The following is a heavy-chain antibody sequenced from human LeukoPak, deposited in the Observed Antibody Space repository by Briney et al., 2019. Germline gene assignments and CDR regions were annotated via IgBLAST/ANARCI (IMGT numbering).Heavy chain of an antibody. CDR1: GGSISGYQ. CDR3: ARHHCIGGNCYGLGAY. D-gene: IGHD2-21*01. V-gene: IGHV4-59*08. CDR2: ISDRGIT. J-gene: IGHJ4*02. Sequence: PSETLSLTCTVSGGSISGYQWSWLRQPPGKGLEWFGYISDRGITNYNPSLKSRVIISIDTSKNQNSLKLSSVTAADTAVYYCARHHCIGGNCYGLGAYWGPGTLVTVSS.